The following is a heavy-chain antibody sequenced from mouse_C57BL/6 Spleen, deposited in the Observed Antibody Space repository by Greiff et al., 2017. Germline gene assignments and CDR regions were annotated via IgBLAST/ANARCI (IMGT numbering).Heavy chain of an antibody. CDR3: TRGHCGYDGRD. V-gene: IGHV1-64*01. CDR2: IYPNSGST. Sequence: VQLQQPGAELVKPGASVKLSCKASGYTFTSYWMHWVKQRPGQGLEWIGMIYPNSGSTNYNEKFKGKATLTVDKSSSTAYMQLSSLTSEDSAVYYCTRGHCGYDGRDWGQGTTLTVSS. D-gene: IGHD2-2*01. CDR1: GYTFTSYW. J-gene: IGHJ2*01.